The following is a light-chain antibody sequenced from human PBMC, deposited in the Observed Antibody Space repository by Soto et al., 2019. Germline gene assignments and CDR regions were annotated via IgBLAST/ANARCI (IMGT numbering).Light chain of an antibody. J-gene: IGKJ1*01. CDR1: QSISSW. V-gene: IGKV1-5*01. CDR3: QQYNSYWT. Sequence: DIQMTQSPSTLSASVGDRVTITCRASQSISSWLAWYQQKPGKAPKLLIYDATSLESGAPSRFSGSGSGTEFTLTISSLQPDDFATYYCQQYNSYWTFGQGNKVEIK. CDR2: DAT.